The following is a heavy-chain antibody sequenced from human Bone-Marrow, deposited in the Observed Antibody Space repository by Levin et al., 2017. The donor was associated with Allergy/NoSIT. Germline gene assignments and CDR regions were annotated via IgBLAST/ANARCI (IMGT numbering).Heavy chain of an antibody. CDR1: GFTFSMYW. Sequence: GGSLRLSCAASGFTFSMYWMSWVRQAPGKGLEWVGNIKGDGSEKYYVDSVKGRFIISRDNARNSLFLQMNGLRVGDTAVYYCAKYTVASPYFFDYWGQGTLVTVSS. J-gene: IGHJ4*02. CDR2: IKGDGSEK. D-gene: IGHD4-23*01. V-gene: IGHV3-7*01. CDR3: AKYTVASPYFFDY.